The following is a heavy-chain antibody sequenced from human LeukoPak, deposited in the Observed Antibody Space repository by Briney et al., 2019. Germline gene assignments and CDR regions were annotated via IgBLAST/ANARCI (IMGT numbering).Heavy chain of an antibody. CDR3: ARDRRTGPYYYYYMDV. Sequence: GGSLRLSCAASGFTFSSYEMNWVRQAPGKGLEWVSYISSSGSTIYYADSVKGRFTISRDNAKNSLYLQMNSLRAEDTAVYYCARDRRTGPYYYYYMDVWGKGTTVTVSS. V-gene: IGHV3-48*03. J-gene: IGHJ6*03. CDR1: GFTFSSYE. D-gene: IGHD3/OR15-3a*01. CDR2: ISSSGSTI.